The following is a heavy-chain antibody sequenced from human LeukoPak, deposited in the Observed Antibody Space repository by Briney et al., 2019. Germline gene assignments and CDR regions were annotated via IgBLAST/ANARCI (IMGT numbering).Heavy chain of an antibody. CDR1: GFTFSSYA. Sequence: QSGGSLRLSCAASGFTFSSYAMSWVRQAPGKGLEWVSAISGSGGSTYYADSVKGRFTISRDNSKNTLYLQMNSLRAEDTAVYYCARVRVYYDSSGYSQGMDVWGQGTTVTVSS. CDR3: ARVRVYYDSSGYSQGMDV. V-gene: IGHV3-23*01. J-gene: IGHJ6*02. D-gene: IGHD3-22*01. CDR2: ISGSGGST.